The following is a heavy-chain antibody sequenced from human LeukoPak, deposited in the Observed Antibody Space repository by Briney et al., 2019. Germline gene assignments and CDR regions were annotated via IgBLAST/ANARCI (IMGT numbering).Heavy chain of an antibody. V-gene: IGHV3-30*18. CDR1: GFTFSSYG. CDR3: AKTPYGDYSFDY. CDR2: ISYDGSNK. Sequence: PGGSLRLSCAASGFTFSSYGMHWVRQAPGKGLEWVAVISYDGSNKYYADSVKGRFTISRDNSKNTLYLQMNSLRAEDTAVYYGAKTPYGDYSFDYWGQGTLVTVSS. D-gene: IGHD4-17*01. J-gene: IGHJ4*02.